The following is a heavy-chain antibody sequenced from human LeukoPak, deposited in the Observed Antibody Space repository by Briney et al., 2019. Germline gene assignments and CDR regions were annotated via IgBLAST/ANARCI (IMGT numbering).Heavy chain of an antibody. CDR2: ISHDGSDK. CDR1: GFTFSSHW. CDR3: ARDRWGFDY. J-gene: IGHJ4*02. D-gene: IGHD4-23*01. Sequence: GGSLRLSCAASGFTFSSHWMHWVRQAPGEGLEWVAFISHDGSDKYYADSVKGRFTISRDISKNTLSLQMNSLRADDTAVYYCARDRWGFDYWGQGTLVSVSS. V-gene: IGHV3-30-3*01.